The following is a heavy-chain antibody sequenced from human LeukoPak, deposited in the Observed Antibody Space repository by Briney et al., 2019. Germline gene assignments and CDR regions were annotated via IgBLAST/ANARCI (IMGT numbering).Heavy chain of an antibody. J-gene: IGHJ4*02. CDR1: GYTLTVYE. Sequence: GASVKVSCKASGYTLTVYEINWVRQVSGQGLEWMGWMNPNTLKTGIAQNFQGRVTMTRDTSINTAYMEMSSLRSDDTAVYYCARGWYYDSTGGYYFDYWGQGTLVTVSS. CDR3: ARGWYYDSTGGYYFDY. CDR2: MNPNTLKT. D-gene: IGHD3-22*01. V-gene: IGHV1-8*02.